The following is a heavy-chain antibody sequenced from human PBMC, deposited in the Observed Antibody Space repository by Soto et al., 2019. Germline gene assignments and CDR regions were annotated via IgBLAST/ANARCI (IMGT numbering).Heavy chain of an antibody. CDR1: GFSFSSYA. CDR3: ARDMYSSDYFVKWFEP. D-gene: IGHD6-19*01. CDR2: ISHDGINK. J-gene: IGHJ5*02. Sequence: QVRLVESGGGVVQPGRSLRLSCTASGFSFSSYAMYWFRQPPGKGLEWVAVISHDGINKHYADSVKGRVXVXXXXXXXXXXXXXXXXXXXXTAMYYCARDMYSSDYFVKWFEPWGQGTLVTVSS. V-gene: IGHV3-30-3*01.